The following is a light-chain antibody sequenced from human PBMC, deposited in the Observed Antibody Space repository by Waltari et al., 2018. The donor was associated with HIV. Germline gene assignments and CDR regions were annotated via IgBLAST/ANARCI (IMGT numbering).Light chain of an antibody. J-gene: IGKJ2*01. CDR1: QNINNNH. CDR3: QQYGSGYT. V-gene: IGKV3-20*01. CDR2: DAS. Sequence: IVLTQSPDTLSLSPGEGATLSCRASQNINNNHLAWYQQKPGQAPRLLFYDASTRAAGVPDRLSGSGFGTDFSLTISRVEAEDFAVYYCQQYGSGYTFGLGTRLDIK.